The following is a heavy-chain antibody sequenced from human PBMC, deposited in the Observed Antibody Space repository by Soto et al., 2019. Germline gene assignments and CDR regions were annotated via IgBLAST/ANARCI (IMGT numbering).Heavy chain of an antibody. CDR3: ARMRGYCSSTSCENWFDP. D-gene: IGHD2-2*01. V-gene: IGHV4-59*01. Sequence: SETLSLSCTVSGGSISSYDWSWIRQPPGKGLEWIGYIYYSGSTNYNPSLKSRVTISVDTSKNQFSLKLSSVTAADTAVYYCARMRGYCSSTSCENWFDPWGQGTLVTVSS. CDR1: GGSISSYD. J-gene: IGHJ5*02. CDR2: IYYSGST.